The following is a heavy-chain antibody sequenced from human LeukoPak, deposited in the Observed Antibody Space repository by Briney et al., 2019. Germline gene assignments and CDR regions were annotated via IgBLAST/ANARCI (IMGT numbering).Heavy chain of an antibody. CDR2: IWNDGSDE. Sequence: GGSLRLSCAASGIIFSKYAMHWVRQTPGKGLEWVAAIWNDGSDENYADSVKGRFTISSDNSKNTLYLQMSSLSAEDTAVYYCAFEIGRSQGAFDIWGQGTVITVSS. CDR3: AFEIGRSQGAFDI. J-gene: IGHJ3*02. D-gene: IGHD1-26*01. V-gene: IGHV3-33*01. CDR1: GIIFSKYA.